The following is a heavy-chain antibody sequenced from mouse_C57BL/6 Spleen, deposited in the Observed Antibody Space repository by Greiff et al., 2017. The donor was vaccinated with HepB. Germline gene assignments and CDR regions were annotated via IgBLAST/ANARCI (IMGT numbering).Heavy chain of an antibody. CDR3: ARDDGYPY. J-gene: IGHJ3*01. CDR2: ISSGGSYT. D-gene: IGHD2-3*01. CDR1: GFTFSSYG. V-gene: IGHV5-6*01. Sequence: EVMLVESGGDLVKPGGSLKLSCAASGFTFSSYGMSWVRQTPDKRLEWVATISSGGSYTYYPDSVKGRFTISRDNAKNTLYLQMSSLKSEDTAMYYCARDDGYPYWGQGTLVTVSA.